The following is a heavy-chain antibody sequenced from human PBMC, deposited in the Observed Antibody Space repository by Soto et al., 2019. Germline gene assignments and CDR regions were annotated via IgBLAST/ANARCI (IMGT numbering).Heavy chain of an antibody. V-gene: IGHV1-8*01. D-gene: IGHD2-15*01. CDR3: VRQPGGVATPGDDY. J-gene: IGHJ4*02. Sequence: QVQLVQSGAEVKKPGASVTVSCEASGYPFSAFDINWVRQAGGQGLEWMGWMNPDSGDTAFAQRFQDRITMTRSTSISTAYRELSRLTSDDTAVYFCVRQPGGVATPGDDYWGQGTLVTVSS. CDR2: MNPDSGDT. CDR1: GYPFSAFD.